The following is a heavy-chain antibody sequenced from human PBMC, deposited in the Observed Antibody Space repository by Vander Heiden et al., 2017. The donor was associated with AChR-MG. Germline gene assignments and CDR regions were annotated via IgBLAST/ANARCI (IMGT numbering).Heavy chain of an antibody. CDR2: FDPEDGET. CDR3: ATDFRRDKGSYYYMDV. J-gene: IGHJ6*03. V-gene: IGHV1-24*01. Sequence: QVQLVQSGAEVKKPGASVKVSCKVSGYTLTELSMHWVRQAPGKGLEWMGGFDPEDGETIYAQKFQGRVTMTEDTSTDTAYMELSSLRSEETAVYYCATDFRRDKGSYYYMDVWGKGTTVTVSS. CDR1: GYTLTELS.